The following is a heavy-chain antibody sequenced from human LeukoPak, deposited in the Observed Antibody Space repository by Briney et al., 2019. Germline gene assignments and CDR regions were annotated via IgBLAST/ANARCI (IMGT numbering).Heavy chain of an antibody. V-gene: IGHV1-8*01. CDR1: GYTFTSYD. CDR3: ARDLADYYDSSSAFDY. J-gene: IGHJ4*02. D-gene: IGHD3-22*01. CDR2: MNPNSGNT. Sequence: ASVKVSCKASGYTFTSYDINWVRQATGQGLEWMGWMNPNSGNTGYAQKFQGRVTMTRNTSISTAYMELSSLRSEDTAVYYCARDLADYYDSSSAFDYWGQGTLVTVSS.